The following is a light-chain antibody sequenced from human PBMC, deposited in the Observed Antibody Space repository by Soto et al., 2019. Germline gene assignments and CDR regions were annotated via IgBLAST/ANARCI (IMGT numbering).Light chain of an antibody. V-gene: IGKV3-11*01. Sequence: EIGLTQSPATLSLSPGERATLSCRASQSVSSYLAWYQQKPGQAPRLLIYDASNRATGIPARFSGSGSGTDFTLTISSLQPEDFATYYCQQSYSTLTFGQGTKLEIK. CDR2: DAS. J-gene: IGKJ2*01. CDR1: QSVSSY. CDR3: QQSYSTLT.